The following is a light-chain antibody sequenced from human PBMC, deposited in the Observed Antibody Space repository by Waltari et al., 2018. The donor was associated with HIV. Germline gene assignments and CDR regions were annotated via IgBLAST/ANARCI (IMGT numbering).Light chain of an antibody. CDR3: QQYHAYPVT. V-gene: IGKV1-5*01. Sequence: DIQMTQSPATLSASVGDRVTISCRASQNSNRWLAWYQQRPGKPPKFLIYQASSLESGVPSRFSGSGSGTLFTLTINGLQPADFATYYCQQYHAYPVTFGGGTKVESK. CDR1: QNSNRW. CDR2: QAS. J-gene: IGKJ4*01.